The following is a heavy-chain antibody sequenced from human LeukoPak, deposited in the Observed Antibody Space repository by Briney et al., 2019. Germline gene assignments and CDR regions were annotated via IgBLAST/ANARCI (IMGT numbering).Heavy chain of an antibody. D-gene: IGHD3-3*01. CDR3: AKKSYDFWSGLDY. V-gene: IGHV3-23*01. Sequence: GGSLRLSCAASGFTFSSYAMSWVRQAPGKGLEWVSAISGSGGSTYYADSVRGRFTISRDNSKNTLYLQMNSLRAEDTAVYYCAKKSYDFWSGLDYWGQGTLVTVSS. CDR1: GFTFSSYA. J-gene: IGHJ4*02. CDR2: ISGSGGST.